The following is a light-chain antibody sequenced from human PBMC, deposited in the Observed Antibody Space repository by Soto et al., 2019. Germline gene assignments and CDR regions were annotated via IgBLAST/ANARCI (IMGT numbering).Light chain of an antibody. CDR3: QQYNNWPQT. J-gene: IGKJ1*01. CDR1: QSVSSN. V-gene: IGKV3-15*01. CDR2: DAS. Sequence: EIVMTQSPATLSVSPGERATLSCRASQSVSSNLAWYQQKPGQAPMLLIYDASTRATDIPARFSGSGSGTEFTLTISSLQSEDFAVYFCQQYNNWPQTFGQGTKV.